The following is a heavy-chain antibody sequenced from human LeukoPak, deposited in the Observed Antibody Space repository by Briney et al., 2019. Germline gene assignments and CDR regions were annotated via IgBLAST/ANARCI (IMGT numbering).Heavy chain of an antibody. CDR3: ARDGVVPAAITSYYYYYYGMDV. CDR2: ISAYNGNT. Sequence: RASVKVSCKASGYTFTSYGISWVRQAPGQGLEWMGWISAYNGNTNYAQKLQGRVTMTTDTSTSTAYMELRSLRSDDTAVYYCARDGVVPAAITSYYYYYYGMDVWGQGTTVTVSS. CDR1: GYTFTSYG. V-gene: IGHV1-18*01. J-gene: IGHJ6*02. D-gene: IGHD2-2*01.